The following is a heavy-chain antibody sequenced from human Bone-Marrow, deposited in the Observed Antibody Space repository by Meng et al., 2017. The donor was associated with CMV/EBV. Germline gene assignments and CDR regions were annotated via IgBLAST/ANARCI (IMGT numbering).Heavy chain of an antibody. CDR1: GFTFSSYE. CDR2: ISSSGSTI. Sequence: LSLTCAASGFTFSSYEMNWVRQAPGKGLEWVSYISSSGSTIYYADSVKGRFTISRDNAKNSLYLQMNSLRAEDTAVYYCARALDIVVVPSRLGLDYWGQGTLVTVSS. CDR3: ARALDIVVVPSRLGLDY. J-gene: IGHJ4*02. V-gene: IGHV3-48*03. D-gene: IGHD2-2*03.